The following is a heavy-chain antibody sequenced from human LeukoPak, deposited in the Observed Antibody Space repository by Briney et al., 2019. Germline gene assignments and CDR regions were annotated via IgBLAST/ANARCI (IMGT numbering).Heavy chain of an antibody. J-gene: IGHJ4*02. CDR2: IYSGGST. CDR3: GRASGDSQYFDY. V-gene: IGHV3-53*01. D-gene: IGHD3-10*01. CDR1: GFMHSSIC. Sequence: PGGSLRLSCVAFGFMHSSICMSCIRQAPGKGLEWVSVIYSGGSTYYADSVKGRFTISRDNSMNTLYPQMDSLRAGDTAVYYCGRASGDSQYFDYWGQGTLVTVSS.